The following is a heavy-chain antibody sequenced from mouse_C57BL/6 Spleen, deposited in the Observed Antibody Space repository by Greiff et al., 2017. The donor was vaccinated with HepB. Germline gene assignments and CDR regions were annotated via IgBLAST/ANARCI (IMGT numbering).Heavy chain of an antibody. V-gene: IGHV1-59*01. CDR1: GYTFTSYW. CDR2: IDPSDSYT. J-gene: IGHJ2*01. Sequence: QVQLQQPGAELVRPGTSVKLSCKASGYTFTSYWMHWVKQRPGQGLEWIGVIDPSDSYTNYNQKFKGKATLTVDTSSSTAYMQLSSLTSEDSAVYYCARSSYGNYFFDYGGQGTTLPVSS. CDR3: ARSSYGNYFFDY. D-gene: IGHD2-10*01.